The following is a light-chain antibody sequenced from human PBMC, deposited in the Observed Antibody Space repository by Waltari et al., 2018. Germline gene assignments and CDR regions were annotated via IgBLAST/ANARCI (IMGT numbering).Light chain of an antibody. CDR2: AAS. CDR3: QQVNSFQVT. J-gene: IGKJ4*01. V-gene: IGKV1-9*01. CDR1: QDVSSY. Sequence: IQLTQSPATLSASVGDTVTISCRARQDVSSYLGWYQQKPGKAPTLLIYAASRLKTGVPGRFRGSGSGTDFTLTITSLQPEDYGSYYCQQVNSFQVTFGGGTKVEIK.